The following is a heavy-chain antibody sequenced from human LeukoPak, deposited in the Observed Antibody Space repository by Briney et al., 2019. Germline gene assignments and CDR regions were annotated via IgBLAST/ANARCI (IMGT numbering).Heavy chain of an antibody. CDR3: AKGSGSYFGRKNYYFDY. CDR2: ISGSGSTI. CDR1: GFTFINYE. Sequence: PGGSLRLSCAASGFTFINYEMNWARQAPGKGLEWVSYISGSGSTILYADSVKGRFTISRDNAKNSVDLQMSSLRAEDTAVYYCAKGSGSYFGRKNYYFDYWGREPWSPSPQ. J-gene: IGHJ4*02. V-gene: IGHV3-48*03. D-gene: IGHD1-26*01.